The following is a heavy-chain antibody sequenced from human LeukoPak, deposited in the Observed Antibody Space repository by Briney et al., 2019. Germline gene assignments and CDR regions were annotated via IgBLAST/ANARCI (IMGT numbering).Heavy chain of an antibody. V-gene: IGHV4-31*02. CDR1: GGSIGSGGYY. Sequence: SQTLSLTCTVSGGSIGSGGYYWTWIRQHPGKGLEWIGYIYFSGSTYYNPSLMSRLTISVDTSKNQFSLKLSSVTAADTAVYYCARGDLQTINYFDPWGQGTLVTVSS. D-gene: IGHD1-7*01. CDR2: IYFSGST. CDR3: ARGDLQTINYFDP. J-gene: IGHJ5*02.